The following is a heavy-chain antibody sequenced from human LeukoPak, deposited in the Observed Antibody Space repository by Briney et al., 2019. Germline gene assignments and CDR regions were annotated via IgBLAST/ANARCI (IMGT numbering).Heavy chain of an antibody. Sequence: PSETLSLTCAVYGGSFSGYYWSWIRQPPGKGLEWIGEINHSGSTNYNPSLKIRVTISVDTSKNQFSLKLSSVTAADTAVYYCARGQYCSSTSCYRFDPWGQGTLVTVS. D-gene: IGHD2-2*02. CDR3: ARGQYCSSTSCYRFDP. CDR2: INHSGST. CDR1: GGSFSGYY. V-gene: IGHV4-34*01. J-gene: IGHJ5*02.